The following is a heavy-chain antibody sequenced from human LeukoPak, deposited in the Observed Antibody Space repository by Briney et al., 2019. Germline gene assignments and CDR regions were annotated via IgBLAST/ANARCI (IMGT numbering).Heavy chain of an antibody. D-gene: IGHD3-3*01. J-gene: IGHJ4*02. CDR2: INAGNGNT. Sequence: ASVKVSCKASGYTFTSYAMHWVRQAPGQRLEWMGWINAGNGNTKYSQKLQGRVTMTTDTSTSTAYMELRSLRSDDTAVYYCARDPPPIFGVVIIGFDYWGQGTLVTVSS. CDR3: ARDPPPIFGVVIIGFDY. V-gene: IGHV1-3*01. CDR1: GYTFTSYA.